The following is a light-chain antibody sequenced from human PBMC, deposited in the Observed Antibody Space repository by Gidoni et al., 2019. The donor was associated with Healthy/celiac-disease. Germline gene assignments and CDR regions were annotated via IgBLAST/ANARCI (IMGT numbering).Light chain of an antibody. J-gene: IGKJ5*01. Sequence: DSVMTQSPLSLPVTPGAPASISCRSSQSLLHSNGYNYLDWYLQKPGQSPQLLIYLCATRASGVPDRFSGSGSGTDFTLKISRVEAEDVGVYYCMQALQTPRSFGQGTRLEIK. CDR2: LCA. V-gene: IGKV2-28*01. CDR3: MQALQTPRS. CDR1: QSLLHSNGYNY.